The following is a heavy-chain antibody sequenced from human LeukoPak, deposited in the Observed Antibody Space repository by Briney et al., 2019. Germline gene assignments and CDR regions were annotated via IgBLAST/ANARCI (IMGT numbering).Heavy chain of an antibody. CDR3: AKGKWYSGTYHFDY. CDR2: ISWNSDNM. V-gene: IGHV3-9*01. D-gene: IGHD1-26*01. J-gene: IGHJ4*02. CDR1: GFTFDDYA. Sequence: GGSLSLSCAASGFTFDDYAMHWVRQAPGKGLEWVSGISWNSDNMGYADSVKGRFTISRDNAKNSLYLQMNSLRAEDTALYYCAKGKWYSGTYHFDYWGQGTLVTVSS.